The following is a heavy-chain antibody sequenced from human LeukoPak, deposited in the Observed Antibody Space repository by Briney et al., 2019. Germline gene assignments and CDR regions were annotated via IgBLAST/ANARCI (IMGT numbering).Heavy chain of an antibody. D-gene: IGHD3-3*01. CDR3: ARERSGSEIFARSFDI. V-gene: IGHV4-38-2*02. CDR2: LYHSGRM. Sequence: SETLSLTCTVSGYSISNGYYWGWIRQPPGKGLEWLGSLYHSGRMYYNPSLKSRITISVDMSKNQFSLKLSSVTAADTAVYYCARERSGSEIFARSFDIWGQGTMVTVSS. CDR1: GYSISNGYY. J-gene: IGHJ3*02.